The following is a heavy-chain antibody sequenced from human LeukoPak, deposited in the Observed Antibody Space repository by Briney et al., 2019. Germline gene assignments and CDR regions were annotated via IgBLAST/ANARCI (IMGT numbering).Heavy chain of an antibody. D-gene: IGHD3-9*01. J-gene: IGHJ6*02. Sequence: PGGSLGLSCAASGFTFSSYAMSWVRQAPGKGLEWVSAIRGGDGSSYYTDSVKGRFTISRDNSKNTLYLQMNSLRAEDTAVYYCAKADGDFDWLLLSTYYYYYGMDVWGQGTTVTVSS. CDR3: AKADGDFDWLLLSTYYYYYGMDV. CDR2: IRGGDGSS. CDR1: GFTFSSYA. V-gene: IGHV3-23*01.